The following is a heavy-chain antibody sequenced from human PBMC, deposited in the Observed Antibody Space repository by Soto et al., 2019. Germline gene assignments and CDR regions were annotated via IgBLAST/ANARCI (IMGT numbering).Heavy chain of an antibody. CDR2: ISGSGGST. Sequence: GGSLRLSCAASGFTFSSYAMSWVRQAPGKGLEWVSAISGSGGSTYYADSVKGRFTISRNNSKPTLYLQMNSLRAADTAVYYCAKEPVEDWLYYFDYWGQGTLVTVSS. V-gene: IGHV3-23*01. CDR1: GFTFSSYA. CDR3: AKEPVEDWLYYFDY. D-gene: IGHD2-15*01. J-gene: IGHJ4*02.